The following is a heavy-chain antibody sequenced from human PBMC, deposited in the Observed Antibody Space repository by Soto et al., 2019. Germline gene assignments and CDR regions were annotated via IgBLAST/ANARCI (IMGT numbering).Heavy chain of an antibody. CDR2: ISSDGSST. V-gene: IGHV3-74*03. CDR3: ATAGTGTFTY. D-gene: IGHD1-1*01. J-gene: IGHJ4*02. CDR1: GFTFSGSW. Sequence: EVQLVESGGGLVQPGGSLRLSCAASGFTFSGSWMHWVRQAPGKGLVWVSRISSDGSSTTYADSVKGRFTISRDNAKNMLYLQMNSLRAEATAVYYCATAGTGTFTYWGQGTLATVSS.